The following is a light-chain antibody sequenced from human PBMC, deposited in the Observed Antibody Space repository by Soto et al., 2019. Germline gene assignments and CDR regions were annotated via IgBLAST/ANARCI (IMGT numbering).Light chain of an antibody. CDR2: EVS. Sequence: QSVLTQPPSVSGSPGQSVTISCTGTISDVGSYNRVSWYQQPPGTAPKLMIYEVSNRPSGVPDRFSGSKSGNTASLTISGLQAEDEADYYCSSYTSSSTWVLGGGTKLTVL. J-gene: IGLJ3*02. CDR3: SSYTSSSTWV. V-gene: IGLV2-18*02. CDR1: ISDVGSYNR.